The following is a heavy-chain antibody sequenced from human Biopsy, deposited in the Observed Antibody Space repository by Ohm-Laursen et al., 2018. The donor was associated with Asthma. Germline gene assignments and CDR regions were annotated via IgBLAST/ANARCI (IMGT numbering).Heavy chain of an antibody. CDR2: ISSSGSTT. CDR1: GFSFSDYY. CDR3: ARVFESSEWGPFYHFGLDV. V-gene: IGHV3-11*01. D-gene: IGHD6-25*01. Sequence: SLRLSCAASGFSFSDYYMTWMRQAPGKGLEWVSPISSSGSTTYPAESVKGRLTISRDNAQKSLFLQMGSLRAEDTAIYYCARVFESSEWGPFYHFGLDVWGQGTTVAVSS. J-gene: IGHJ6*02.